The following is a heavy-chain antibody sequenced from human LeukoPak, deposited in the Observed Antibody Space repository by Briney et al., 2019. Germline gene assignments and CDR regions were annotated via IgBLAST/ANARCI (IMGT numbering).Heavy chain of an antibody. D-gene: IGHD1-26*01. CDR2: IKSETDGGTT. CDR1: GFTFSNAW. Sequence: GGSLRLSCAASGFTFSNAWMSWVRQAPGKGLEWVGRIKSETDGGTTDYAAPVKGRFTISRDASKNTLYLPTNRLTTEDTAVYYCTTDIVGATLFDYWGQGTLVTVSS. J-gene: IGHJ4*02. CDR3: TTDIVGATLFDY. V-gene: IGHV3-15*01.